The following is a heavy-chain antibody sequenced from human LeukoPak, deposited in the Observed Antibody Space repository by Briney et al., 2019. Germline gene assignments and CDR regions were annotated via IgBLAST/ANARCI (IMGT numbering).Heavy chain of an antibody. CDR3: AGARHGDYRWDY. Sequence: GESLKISCKDSGYSFTNYWIGWVRQMPGKGLEWMGVIHSADSNTKYSPSFQGQVTISADKSISTAYLQWSGLKASDTAMYYCAGARHGDYRWDYWGQGTLVTVSS. D-gene: IGHD4-17*01. CDR1: GYSFTNYW. V-gene: IGHV5-51*01. CDR2: IHSADSNT. J-gene: IGHJ4*02.